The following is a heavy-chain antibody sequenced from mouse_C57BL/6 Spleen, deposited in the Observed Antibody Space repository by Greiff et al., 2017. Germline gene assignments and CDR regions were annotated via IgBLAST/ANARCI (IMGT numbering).Heavy chain of an antibody. V-gene: IGHV2-2*01. CDR1: GFSLTSYG. J-gene: IGHJ4*01. CDR3: ARMPTMDY. CDR2: IWSGGST. Sequence: QVQLKESGPGLVQPSQSLSITCTVSGFSLTSYGVHWVRQSPGKGLEWLGVIWSGGSTDYTAAFISRLSISKDNSKSQVFCKMNSLQADDTTIYYCARMPTMDYWGQGTSVTVSS.